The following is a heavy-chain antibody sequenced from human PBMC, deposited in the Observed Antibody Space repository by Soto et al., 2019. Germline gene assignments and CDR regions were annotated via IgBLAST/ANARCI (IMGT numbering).Heavy chain of an antibody. J-gene: IGHJ4*02. CDR1: GGSISSYY. V-gene: IGHV4-59*01. Sequence: SETLSLTCTVSGGSISSYYWSWIRQPPGKGLEWIGYIYYSGSTNYNPSLKSRVTISVDTSKNQFSLKLSSVTAADTAVYYCERGTKQLYYFDYWGQGTLVTVSS. D-gene: IGHD6-6*01. CDR2: IYYSGST. CDR3: ERGTKQLYYFDY.